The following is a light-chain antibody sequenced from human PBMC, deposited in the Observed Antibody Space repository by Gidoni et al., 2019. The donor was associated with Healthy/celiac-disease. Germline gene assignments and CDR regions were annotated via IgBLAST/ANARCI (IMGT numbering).Light chain of an antibody. V-gene: IGKV4-1*01. J-gene: IGKJ1*01. CDR1: QSVLYSSNNKNY. CDR2: WAS. CDR3: QQYYSTPPL. Sequence: DIVMTQSPDSLAVSLGERATINCKSSQSVLYSSNNKNYLAWYQQKPGQPPKLLIYWASTRESGVPDRSSGSGSGTDFTLTISRLQAEDVAVYYCQQYYSTPPLFGQGTKVEIK.